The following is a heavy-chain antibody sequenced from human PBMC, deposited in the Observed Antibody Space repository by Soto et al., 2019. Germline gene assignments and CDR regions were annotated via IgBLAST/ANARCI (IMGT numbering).Heavy chain of an antibody. V-gene: IGHV3-21*01. Sequence: PGGSLRLSFAASGFTFSSYSMNWVRQAPGKGLEWVSSISSSSSYIYYADSVKGRFTISRDNAKNSLYLQMNSLRAEYTAVYYCARDQRRPSKDYDFWSGYYKWFDPWGQGTLVTVSS. CDR1: GFTFSSYS. D-gene: IGHD3-3*01. CDR2: ISSSSSYI. CDR3: ARDQRRPSKDYDFWSGYYKWFDP. J-gene: IGHJ5*02.